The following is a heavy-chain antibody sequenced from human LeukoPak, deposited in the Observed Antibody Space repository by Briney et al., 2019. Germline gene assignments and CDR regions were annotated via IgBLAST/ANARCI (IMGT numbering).Heavy chain of an antibody. CDR1: GGSISSGGYY. J-gene: IGHJ4*02. CDR2: IYYSGST. V-gene: IGHV4-31*03. D-gene: IGHD3-22*01. CDR3: ARVRGNYYDSSGYSDY. Sequence: PSETLSLTCTVSGGSISSGGYYWSWIRQHPGKGLEWIGYIYYSGSTYYNPSLKSRVTISVDTSKNQFSLKLSSVTAADTAVYYCARVRGNYYDSSGYSDYWGQGTLVTVSS.